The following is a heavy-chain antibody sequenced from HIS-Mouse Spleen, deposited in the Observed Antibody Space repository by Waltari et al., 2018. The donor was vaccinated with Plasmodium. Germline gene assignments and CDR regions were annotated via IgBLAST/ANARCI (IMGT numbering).Heavy chain of an antibody. CDR1: GGSISSGGSY. V-gene: IGHV4-31*03. CDR3: ARVSPPANWGALNAFDI. Sequence: QVQLQESGPGLVKPSQTLSLTLTVPGGSISSGGSYLSWIRQHPGKGLEWIGDIYYSGSTYYNPSLKSRVTISVDTSKNQFSLKLSSVTAADTAVYYCARVSPPANWGALNAFDIWGQGTMVTVSS. J-gene: IGHJ3*02. CDR2: IYYSGST. D-gene: IGHD7-27*01.